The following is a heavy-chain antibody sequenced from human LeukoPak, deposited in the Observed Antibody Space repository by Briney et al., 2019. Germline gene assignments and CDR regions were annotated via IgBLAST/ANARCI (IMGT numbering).Heavy chain of an antibody. CDR1: GFTVSSNY. Sequence: GGSLRLSCAASGFTVSSNYMSWVRQAPGKGLEWVSVIYSGGSTYYADSVKGRFTISRDNSKNTLYLQMNSLRAEDTAVYYCARMTTVTRVFDYWGQGTLVTVSS. CDR3: ARMTTVTRVFDY. D-gene: IGHD4-17*01. V-gene: IGHV3-53*01. CDR2: IYSGGST. J-gene: IGHJ4*02.